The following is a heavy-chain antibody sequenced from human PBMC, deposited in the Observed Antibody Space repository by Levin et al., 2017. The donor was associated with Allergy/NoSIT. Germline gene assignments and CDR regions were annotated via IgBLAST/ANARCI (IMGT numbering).Heavy chain of an antibody. CDR1: GYSFTSYW. V-gene: IGHV5-51*01. CDR3: ARHVNSRETEFINWFDP. J-gene: IGHJ5*02. Sequence: KVSCKGSGYSFTSYWIGWVRQMPGKGLEWMGIIYPGDSDTRYSPSFQGQVTISADKSISTAYLQWSSLKASDTAMYYCARHVNSRETEFINWFDPWGQGTLVTVSS. CDR2: IYPGDSDT. D-gene: IGHD6-13*01.